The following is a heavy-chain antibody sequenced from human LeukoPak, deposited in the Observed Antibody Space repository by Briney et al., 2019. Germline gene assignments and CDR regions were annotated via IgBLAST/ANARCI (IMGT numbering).Heavy chain of an antibody. J-gene: IGHJ5*02. CDR1: GYTFTNYY. V-gene: IGHV1-46*01. CDR3: ARVVTPKYCSSTSCYWKGWFDP. D-gene: IGHD2-2*01. CDR2: INPSAGST. Sequence: ASVKVSCKASGYTFTNYYIHWVRQAPGQGLEWMGIINPSAGSTTYAQKFQGRVTMTRDTSTITAYMELSSLRSEDTAVYYCARVVTPKYCSSTSCYWKGWFDPWGQGTLVTVSS.